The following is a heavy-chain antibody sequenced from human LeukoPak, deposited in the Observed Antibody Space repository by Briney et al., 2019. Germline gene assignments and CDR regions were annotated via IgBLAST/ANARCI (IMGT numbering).Heavy chain of an antibody. V-gene: IGHV3-23*01. CDR1: GFTFSSYA. J-gene: IGHJ6*03. CDR3: AKDTYDFLYYYYYMDV. CDR2: ISGSGGST. D-gene: IGHD3-3*01. Sequence: GGSLRLSCAASGFTFSSYAMSWVRQAPGKGLEWVSAISGSGGSTYYADSVQGRFTISRDNSKNTLYLQMNSLRAEDTAVYYCAKDTYDFLYYYYYMDVWGKGTTVTVSS.